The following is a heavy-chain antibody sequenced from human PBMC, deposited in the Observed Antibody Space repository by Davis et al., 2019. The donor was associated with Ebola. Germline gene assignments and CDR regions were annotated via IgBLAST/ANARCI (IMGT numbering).Heavy chain of an antibody. V-gene: IGHV3-30*02. J-gene: IGHJ6*02. CDR3: AKDHDYGDYPEMVYYYGMDV. D-gene: IGHD4-17*01. CDR2: IRYDGSNK. Sequence: PGGSLRLSCAASGFTFSSYGMHWVRQAPGKGLEWVAFIRYDGSNKYYADSVKGRFTISRDNSKNTLYLQMNSLRAEDTAVYYCAKDHDYGDYPEMVYYYGMDVWGQGTTVTVSS. CDR1: GFTFSSYG.